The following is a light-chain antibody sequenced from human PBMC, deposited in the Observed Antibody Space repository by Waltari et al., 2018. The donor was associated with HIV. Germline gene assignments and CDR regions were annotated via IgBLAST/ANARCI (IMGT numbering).Light chain of an antibody. Sequence: QSVLTPPPPASGTLGPTLPLPCSATWSNLGSNPVTWCQQLPGTAPKLLISDDNRRPSGVPARFSGSKSGTSASLAISGLQSEDEADYYCAAWDDNLNGLFGGGTKLTVL. J-gene: IGLJ2*01. CDR3: AAWDDNLNGL. CDR1: WSNLGSNP. CDR2: DDN. V-gene: IGLV1-44*01.